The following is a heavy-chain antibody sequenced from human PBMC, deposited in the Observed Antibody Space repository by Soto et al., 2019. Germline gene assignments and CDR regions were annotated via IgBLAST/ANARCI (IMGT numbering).Heavy chain of an antibody. V-gene: IGHV3-30-3*01. Sequence: QVQLVESGGGVVQPGRSLRLSCAASGFTFSSYAMHWVRQAPGKGLEWVAVISYDGSNKYYADSVKGRFTISRDNSKNTLYLKMNSLRAEDTAVYYCARGGWEYSSSPRGYYFDYWGQGTLVTVSS. CDR1: GFTFSSYA. CDR2: ISYDGSNK. CDR3: ARGGWEYSSSPRGYYFDY. D-gene: IGHD6-6*01. J-gene: IGHJ4*02.